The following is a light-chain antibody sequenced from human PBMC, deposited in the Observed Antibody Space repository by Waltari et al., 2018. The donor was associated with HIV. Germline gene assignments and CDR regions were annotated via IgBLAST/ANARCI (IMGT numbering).Light chain of an antibody. CDR1: NSHIGSYNY. J-gene: IGLJ3*02. CDR3: SSYAGSNNWV. CDR2: EVN. Sequence: QSALSQPPSPSGSPGQSVTISCTGTNSHIGSYNYLPWYQQHPGKAPKFMIYEVNRRPSGVPDRFSGSKSGNTASLTVSGLQAEDEADYYCSSYAGSNNWVFGGGTKLTVL. V-gene: IGLV2-8*01.